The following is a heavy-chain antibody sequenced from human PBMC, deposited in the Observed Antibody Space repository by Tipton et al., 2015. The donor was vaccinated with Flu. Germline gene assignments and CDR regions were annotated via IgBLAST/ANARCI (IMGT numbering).Heavy chain of an antibody. Sequence: QLVQSGPEVKKSASSVKVSCKASGGTFSSYAISWVRQAPGQGLEWMGGIIPIFGTANYAQKFQGRVTITADESTSAAYMELSSLSSEDTAVYYWASLWATVTQDAFDIWRQGTRVTVSS. V-gene: IGHV1-69*01. J-gene: IGHJ3*02. CDR1: GGTFSSYA. D-gene: IGHD4-17*01. CDR2: IIPIFGTA. CDR3: ASLWATVTQDAFDI.